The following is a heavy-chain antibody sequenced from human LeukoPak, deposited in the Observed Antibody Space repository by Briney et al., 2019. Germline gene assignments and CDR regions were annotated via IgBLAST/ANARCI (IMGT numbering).Heavy chain of an antibody. CDR2: ISGSGGTT. CDR3: AKDDYDYGSN. Sequence: GGSLRLSCAASGFTFSSYVMSWVRQAPGKGLEWVSAISGSGGTTYYADSVKGRFTISRDNSKNTLYLQMNSLRAEDTAIYYCAKDDYDYGSNWGQGTLVTVSS. V-gene: IGHV3-23*01. CDR1: GFTFSSYV. D-gene: IGHD4/OR15-4a*01. J-gene: IGHJ4*02.